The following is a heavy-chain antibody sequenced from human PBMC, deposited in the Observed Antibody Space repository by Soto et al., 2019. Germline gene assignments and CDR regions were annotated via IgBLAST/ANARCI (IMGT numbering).Heavy chain of an antibody. D-gene: IGHD3-10*01. Sequence: PSETLSLTCTVSGGSISSYYWSWIRQPPGKGLEWIGYIYYSGSTNYNPSPKSRVTISVDTSKNQFSLKLSSVTAADTAVYYCARVRQWFGDPWGQGTLVTVSS. V-gene: IGHV4-59*01. CDR2: IYYSGST. CDR3: ARVRQWFGDP. CDR1: GGSISSYY. J-gene: IGHJ5*02.